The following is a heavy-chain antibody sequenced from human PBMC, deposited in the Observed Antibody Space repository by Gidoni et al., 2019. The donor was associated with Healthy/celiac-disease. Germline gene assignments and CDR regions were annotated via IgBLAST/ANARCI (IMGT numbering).Heavy chain of an antibody. CDR3: AKGSSGWYMDLDY. V-gene: IGHV4-38-2*01. Sequence: QVQLHESGPGLVKPSETLSLTCAVSGSSISSGYYWGWLRQPPGKGLEWIGSIYHSGSTYYNPSLKSRVTISVDTSKNQFSLKLSSVTAADTAVYYCAKGSSGWYMDLDYWGQGTLVTVSS. J-gene: IGHJ4*02. CDR1: GSSISSGYY. CDR2: IYHSGST. D-gene: IGHD6-19*01.